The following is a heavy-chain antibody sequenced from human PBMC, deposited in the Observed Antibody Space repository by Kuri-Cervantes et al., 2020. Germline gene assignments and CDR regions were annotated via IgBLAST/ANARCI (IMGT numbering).Heavy chain of an antibody. CDR1: GFTISYHY. Sequence: GESLKTSCAASGFTISYHYMDWVRQAPGKGLEWVGRTRNKANSYTTEYAASVKGRFTISRDDSKNSLYLQMNSLKTEDTAVYYCARWEVYYDFWSGYYPNWFDTWGQGTLVTVSS. CDR3: ARWEVYYDFWSGYYPNWFDT. D-gene: IGHD3-3*01. CDR2: TRNKANSYTT. J-gene: IGHJ5*02. V-gene: IGHV3-72*01.